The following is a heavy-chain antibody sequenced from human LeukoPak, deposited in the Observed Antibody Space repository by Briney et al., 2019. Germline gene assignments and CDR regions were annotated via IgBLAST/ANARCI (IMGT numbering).Heavy chain of an antibody. J-gene: IGHJ4*02. CDR3: ARGGWGTAIDY. D-gene: IGHD1-7*01. V-gene: IGHV3-74*01. CDR2: ISGDGSRT. Sequence: GGSLRLSCAASGFTFSSYWMHWVRQAPGKGLVWVSYISGDGSRTTYADSVKGRFTISGDNAKNTLDLQMNSLRAEDTAVYYCARGGWGTAIDYWAQGTLVTVSS. CDR1: GFTFSSYW.